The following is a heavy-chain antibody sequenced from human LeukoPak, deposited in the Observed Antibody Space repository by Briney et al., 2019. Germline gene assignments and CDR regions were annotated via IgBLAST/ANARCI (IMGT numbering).Heavy chain of an antibody. CDR3: ARVGDETAFDI. CDR1: GFTFSSYA. Sequence: PGGSLRLSCAASGFTFSSYAMHWVRQAPGKGLEWVANIKQDGSEKYYVDSVKGRFTISRDNAKNSLYLQMNSLRGEDTALYYCARVGDETAFDIWGQGTMVIVSS. V-gene: IGHV3-7*03. CDR2: IKQDGSEK. J-gene: IGHJ3*02. D-gene: IGHD4-17*01.